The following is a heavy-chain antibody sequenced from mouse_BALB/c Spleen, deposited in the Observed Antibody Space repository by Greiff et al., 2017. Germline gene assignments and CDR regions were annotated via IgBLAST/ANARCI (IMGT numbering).Heavy chain of an antibody. CDR1: GYTFTSYD. CDR3: ARGANYDYDGAWFAY. D-gene: IGHD2-4*01. J-gene: IGHJ3*01. V-gene: IGHV1S56*01. Sequence: QVQLQQSGPELVKPGASVKMSCKASGYTFTSYDINWVKQRPGQGLEWIGWIYPGDGSTKYNEKFKGKATLTADKSSSTAYMQLSSLTSENSAVYFCARGANYDYDGAWFAYWGQGTLVTVSA. CDR2: IYPGDGST.